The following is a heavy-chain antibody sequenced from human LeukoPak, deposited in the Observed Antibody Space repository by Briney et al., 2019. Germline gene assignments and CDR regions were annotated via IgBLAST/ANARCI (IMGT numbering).Heavy chain of an antibody. CDR1: EFTFSTFG. Sequence: PGGSLRLSCAASEFTFSTFGMHWVRQAPGKGLEWVAFIRYDASNKYYADSVKGRFTISRDNSKNTLYLQMNSLRAEDTAVYYCAKELTGSSPGYWFDPWGQGTLVTVSS. CDR3: AKELTGSSPGYWFDP. D-gene: IGHD6-6*01. CDR2: IRYDASNK. J-gene: IGHJ5*02. V-gene: IGHV3-30*02.